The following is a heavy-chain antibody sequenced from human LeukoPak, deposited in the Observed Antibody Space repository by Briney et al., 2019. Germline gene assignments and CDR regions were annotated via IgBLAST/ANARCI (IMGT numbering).Heavy chain of an antibody. CDR1: GGSISSGGYY. Sequence: SETLSLTCTVSGGSISSGGYYWSCIRQYPGKGLQWIGYIYYSGSTYYNPSLKSRVTISVDTSKNQFSLKLSSVTAADTAVYYCARVGEAMVRGVISYYLDYWGQGTLVTVSS. CDR3: ARVGEAMVRGVISYYLDY. CDR2: IYYSGST. V-gene: IGHV4-31*03. J-gene: IGHJ4*02. D-gene: IGHD3-10*01.